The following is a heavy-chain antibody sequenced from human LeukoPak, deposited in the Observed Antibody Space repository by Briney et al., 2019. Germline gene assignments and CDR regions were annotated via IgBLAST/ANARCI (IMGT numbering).Heavy chain of an antibody. V-gene: IGHV3-9*01. J-gene: IGHJ4*02. CDR1: GFTFSSYA. CDR3: AKDISLYYYDSSGYSQLDY. CDR2: ISWNSGSI. Sequence: GGSLRLSCAASGFTFSSYAMSWVRQAPGKGLEWVSGISWNSGSIGYADSVKGRFTISRDNAKNSLYLQMNSLRAEDTALYYCAKDISLYYYDSSGYSQLDYWGQGTLVTVSS. D-gene: IGHD3-22*01.